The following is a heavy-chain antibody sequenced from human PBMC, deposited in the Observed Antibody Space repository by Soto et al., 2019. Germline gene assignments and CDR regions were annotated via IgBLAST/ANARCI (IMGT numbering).Heavy chain of an antibody. CDR3: ARDSSIAARLGNYYYYGMDV. CDR1: GYTFTGYY. V-gene: IGHV1-2*02. J-gene: IGHJ6*02. D-gene: IGHD6-6*01. Sequence: ASVKVSCKASGYTFTGYYMHWVRQAPGQGLEWMGWINPNSGGTNYAQKFQGRVTMTRDTSISTAYMELSRLRSDDTAVYYCARDSSIAARLGNYYYYGMDVWGQGTTVTVS. CDR2: INPNSGGT.